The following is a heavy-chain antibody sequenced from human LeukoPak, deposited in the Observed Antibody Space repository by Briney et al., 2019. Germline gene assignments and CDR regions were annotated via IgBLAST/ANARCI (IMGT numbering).Heavy chain of an antibody. D-gene: IGHD6-19*01. CDR1: GFTFSSYS. Sequence: PGGSLRLSCAASGFTFSSYSMNWVRQAPGKGLEWVSSISSSSSYIYYADSVKGRFTISRDNSKNTLYLQMNSLRAEDTAVYYCARGGISVAGTMEAFDIWGQGTMVTVSS. CDR2: ISSSSSYI. CDR3: ARGGISVAGTMEAFDI. V-gene: IGHV3-21*04. J-gene: IGHJ3*02.